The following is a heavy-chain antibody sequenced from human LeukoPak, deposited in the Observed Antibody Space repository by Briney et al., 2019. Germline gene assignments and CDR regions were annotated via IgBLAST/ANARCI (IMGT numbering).Heavy chain of an antibody. CDR2: INPNSGGT. Sequence: ASVKVSCKASGYTFTGYYMHWVRQAPGQGLEWMGWINPNSGGTNYAQKSQGRVTMTRDTSISTAYMELSRLRSDDTAVYYCARDLLGYCSGGSCYSVDGMDVWGQGTTVTVSS. J-gene: IGHJ6*02. V-gene: IGHV1-2*02. D-gene: IGHD2-15*01. CDR3: ARDLLGYCSGGSCYSVDGMDV. CDR1: GYTFTGYY.